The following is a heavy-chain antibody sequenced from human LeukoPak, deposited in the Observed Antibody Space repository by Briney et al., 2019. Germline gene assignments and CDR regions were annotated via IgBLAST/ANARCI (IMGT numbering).Heavy chain of an antibody. J-gene: IGHJ5*02. D-gene: IGHD4-11*01. CDR1: GGSISSDY. V-gene: IGHV4-4*07. CDR2: LYTGGST. CDR3: ARLNYDWFDP. Sequence: SETLSLTCTVSGGSISSDYWSWIRQSAGKGLEWIGRLYTGGSTNYNPSLKSRVTMSVDTSKNQFSLKLSSVTAADTAVYYCARLNYDWFDPWGQGTLVTVSS.